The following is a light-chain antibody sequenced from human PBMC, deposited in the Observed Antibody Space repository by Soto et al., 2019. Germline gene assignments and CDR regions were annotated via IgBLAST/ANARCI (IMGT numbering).Light chain of an antibody. Sequence: QSALTQPASVSGSPGQSITISCTGTNSDVGGYNYDSWYQQYPGEAPELMIYDVINRPSGVSNRFSGSKSGNTASLTISGIHAEDEADYYSGSDRTNSPNVFGTGTKLSVL. J-gene: IGLJ1*01. CDR3: GSDRTNSPNV. CDR1: NSDVGGYNY. CDR2: DVI. V-gene: IGLV2-14*01.